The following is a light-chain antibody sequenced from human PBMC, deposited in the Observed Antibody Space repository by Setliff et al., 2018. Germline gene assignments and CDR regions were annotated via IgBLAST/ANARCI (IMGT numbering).Light chain of an antibody. J-gene: IGKJ4*01. CDR1: QSLLYSSNKNNY. CDR3: QQYFTSPIT. CDR2: WAS. Sequence: IVVTQSPDSLALSLGERATINCKSSQSLLYSSNKNNYLAWYQQKPGQPPKLLIYWASTRQSGVPDRFSGSGSGTDFTLTISSLQAEDVAAYYCQQYFTSPITFGAGTKVDIK. V-gene: IGKV4-1*01.